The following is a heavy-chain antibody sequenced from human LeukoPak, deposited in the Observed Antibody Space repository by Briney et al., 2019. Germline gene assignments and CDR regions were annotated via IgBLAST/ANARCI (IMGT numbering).Heavy chain of an antibody. CDR3: ARDSLDGSGTYYNDSPDY. CDR1: GYTFTSQG. D-gene: IGHD3-10*01. J-gene: IGHJ4*02. V-gene: IGHV1-18*01. Sequence: ASVKVSCKASGYTFTSQGLSWLRQAPGRGLEWMGWISAYNGNTNYRQQLQGRVTMTTDTSTSTAYMDLRSLRSDDTAIYYCARDSLDGSGTYYNDSPDYWGQGTLVTVSS. CDR2: ISAYNGNT.